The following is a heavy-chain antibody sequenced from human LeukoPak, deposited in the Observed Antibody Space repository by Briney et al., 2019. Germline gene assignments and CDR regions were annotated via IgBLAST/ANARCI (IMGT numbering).Heavy chain of an antibody. CDR2: IYPGDSNT. J-gene: IGHJ3*02. CDR1: GYSFTSNW. D-gene: IGHD3-10*01. V-gene: IGHV5-51*01. CDR3: ARRLLLWFGDRAGAFDI. Sequence: GESLKISCKGSGYSFTSNWIGWVRQMPGKGLEWMGIIYPGDSNTRYSPSFQDQVTISADKSISTAYLQWSSLKASDTAMYYCARRLLLWFGDRAGAFDIWGEGTMVTVSS.